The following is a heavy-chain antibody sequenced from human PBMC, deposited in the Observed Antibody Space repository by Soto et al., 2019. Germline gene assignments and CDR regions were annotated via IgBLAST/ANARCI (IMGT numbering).Heavy chain of an antibody. J-gene: IGHJ3*02. CDR1: GGSIVSGGYS. Sequence: SETLSLTCAVSGGSIVSGGYSWSWIRQPPGKGLQWIGHIYEGGNTYYTPSLDSRVTISVDKSKNQFSLRLSSVTAADTAVYFCVRRSPEDAFDIWGQGTLVTVPS. CDR3: VRRSPEDAFDI. CDR2: IYEGGNT. V-gene: IGHV4-30-2*01.